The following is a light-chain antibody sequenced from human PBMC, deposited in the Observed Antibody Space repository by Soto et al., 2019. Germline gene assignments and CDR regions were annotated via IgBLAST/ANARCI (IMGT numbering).Light chain of an antibody. J-gene: IGKJ1*01. CDR3: QQYNDYLT. CDR2: QTS. Sequence: GYRVTITCRASQSLNIWLAWYQQKPGRAPQLLIYQTSTLASGVPSRFSSSGSGSEFTLTISSLQPDDFATYYCQQYNDYLTFGQGTKVEIK. CDR1: QSLNIW. V-gene: IGKV1-5*03.